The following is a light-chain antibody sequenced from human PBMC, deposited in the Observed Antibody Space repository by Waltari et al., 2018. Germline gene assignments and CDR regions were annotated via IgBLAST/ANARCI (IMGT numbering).Light chain of an antibody. CDR3: QQYNNWPQT. J-gene: IGKJ1*01. Sequence: EIVMTQSPATLSVSPGERATLPCRASKSVSSNFAWYQQKPGQAPRLLIYGASTRATGIPARFSGSGSGTEFTLTISSLQSEDFAVYYCQQYNNWPQTFGQGTKVEIK. V-gene: IGKV3-15*01. CDR1: KSVSSN. CDR2: GAS.